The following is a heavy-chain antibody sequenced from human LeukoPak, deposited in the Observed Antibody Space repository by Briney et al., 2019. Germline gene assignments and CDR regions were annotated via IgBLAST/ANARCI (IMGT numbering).Heavy chain of an antibody. J-gene: IGHJ5*02. CDR3: ARGLGIAVAGIKFDP. D-gene: IGHD6-19*01. CDR1: GYTFTSYY. Sequence: ASVKVSCKASGYTFTSYYMHWVRQAPGQGLEWMGLINPSGGSTSYAQKFQGRVTMTRDTPTSTVYMELSSLRSEDTAVYYCARGLGIAVAGIKFDPWGQGTLVTVSS. CDR2: INPSGGST. V-gene: IGHV1-46*01.